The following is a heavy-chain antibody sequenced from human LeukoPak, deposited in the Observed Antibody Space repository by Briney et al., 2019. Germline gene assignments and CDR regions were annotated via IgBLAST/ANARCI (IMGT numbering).Heavy chain of an antibody. V-gene: IGHV3-48*03. J-gene: IGHJ4*02. Sequence: PGGSLRLSCAASGFTFSSCEMNWVRQAPGKGLEWVSYISSSGSTIYYADSVKGRFTISRDNAKNSLYLQMNSLSAEDTAVYYCATYFQLDKPDCWGKGTLVTVSS. D-gene: IGHD1-1*01. CDR3: ATYFQLDKPDC. CDR2: ISSSGSTI. CDR1: GFTFSSCE.